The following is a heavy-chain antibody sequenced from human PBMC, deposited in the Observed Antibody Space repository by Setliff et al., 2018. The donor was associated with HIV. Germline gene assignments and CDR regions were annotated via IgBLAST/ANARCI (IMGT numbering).Heavy chain of an antibody. V-gene: IGHV1-3*01. CDR2: IHAGSGDT. D-gene: IGHD1-26*01. Sequence: GASVKVSCKASGYNFIDYNFIWVRQAPGQRLEWMGWIHAGSGDTQYSQKFQGRVTITADKSTSTAYMELSSLRSEDTAVYYCAREKVQESLGGVGATENWGQGTLVTVSS. J-gene: IGHJ4*02. CDR1: GYNFIDYN. CDR3: AREKVQESLGGVGATEN.